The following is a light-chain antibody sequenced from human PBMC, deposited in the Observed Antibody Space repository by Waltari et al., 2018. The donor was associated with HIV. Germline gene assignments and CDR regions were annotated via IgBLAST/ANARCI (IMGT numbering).Light chain of an antibody. Sequence: QSALTQPPSASGSPGQSVHISCTGTSRDVGGYDYFPCYQQHPGKAPKLMIYEVFKRPSGVPRRFSGSKSGNTASLTVSGLQAEDEADYYCSSFAGSNTHVFGTGTKVTVL. V-gene: IGLV2-8*01. CDR3: SSFAGSNTHV. J-gene: IGLJ1*01. CDR1: SRDVGGYDY. CDR2: EVF.